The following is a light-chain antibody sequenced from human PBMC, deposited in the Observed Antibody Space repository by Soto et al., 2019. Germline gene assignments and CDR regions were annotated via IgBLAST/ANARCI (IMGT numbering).Light chain of an antibody. Sequence: HSVLTQPASVSGSPGQSITISSTGTSSDVGSYNLVSWYQQHPGKAPKLMIYEVSKRPSGVSNRFSGSKSGNTASLTISGLQAEDEADYYCCSYAGSVYVFGTGTKVTV. CDR1: SSDVGSYNL. V-gene: IGLV2-23*02. J-gene: IGLJ1*01. CDR3: CSYAGSVYV. CDR2: EVS.